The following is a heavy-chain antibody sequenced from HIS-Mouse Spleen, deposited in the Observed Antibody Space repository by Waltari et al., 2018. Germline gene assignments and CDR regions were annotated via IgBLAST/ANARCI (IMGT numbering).Heavy chain of an antibody. V-gene: IGHV4-39*07. CDR3: AREIPYSSSWYDWYFDL. CDR2: IYYSGST. D-gene: IGHD6-13*01. CDR1: GGSIRTSSSY. J-gene: IGHJ2*01. Sequence: QLQLQESGPGLVTPSETLSLTCTVSGGSIRTSSSYWGGIRQPPGKGLEWIGSIYYSGSTYYNPSLKSRVTISVDTSKNQFSLKLSSVTAADTAVYYCAREIPYSSSWYDWYFDLWGRGTLVTVSS.